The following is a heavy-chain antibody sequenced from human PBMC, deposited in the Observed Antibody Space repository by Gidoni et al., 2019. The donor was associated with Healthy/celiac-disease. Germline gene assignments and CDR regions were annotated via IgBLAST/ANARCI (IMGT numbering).Heavy chain of an antibody. V-gene: IGHV3-30-3*01. D-gene: IGHD4-4*01. CDR3: ATVRRGNHYYYYGMDV. Sequence: QVQLVASGGGVVQPGRSLRLSCAASGFTFSSYAMHWVRQAPGKGLEWVAVISYDGSNKYYADSVKGRFTISRDNSKNTLYLQMNSLRAEDTAVYYCATVRRGNHYYYYGMDVWGQGTTVTVSS. J-gene: IGHJ6*02. CDR2: ISYDGSNK. CDR1: GFTFSSYA.